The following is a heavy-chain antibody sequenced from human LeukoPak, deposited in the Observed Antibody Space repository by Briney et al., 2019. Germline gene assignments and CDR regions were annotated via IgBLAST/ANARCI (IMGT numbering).Heavy chain of an antibody. CDR3: ARGEEHGSGTVNFDY. CDR2: VNVLGNT. Sequence: PSETLSLTCGVSGGSISSTNWWTWVRQPPGKGLEWIGEVNVLGNTNYNPSLESRVTISIDKSENHVSLKLTSVTAADTAVYYCARGEEHGSGTVNFDYWGQGTLVTVSS. J-gene: IGHJ4*02. V-gene: IGHV4/OR15-8*02. D-gene: IGHD3-10*01. CDR1: GGSISSTNW.